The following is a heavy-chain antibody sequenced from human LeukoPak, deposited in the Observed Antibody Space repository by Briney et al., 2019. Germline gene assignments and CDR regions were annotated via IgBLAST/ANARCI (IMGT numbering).Heavy chain of an antibody. D-gene: IGHD3-10*01. CDR2: INHSGST. CDR1: GGSFSGYY. V-gene: IGHV4-34*01. Sequence: PSETLSHTCAVYGGSFSGYYWSWIRQPPGKGLEWIGEINHSGSTNYNPSLKSRVTISVDTSKNQFSLKLSSVTAADTAVYYCARVSGSGSYPWSQGTLVTVSS. CDR3: ARVSGSGSYP. J-gene: IGHJ4*02.